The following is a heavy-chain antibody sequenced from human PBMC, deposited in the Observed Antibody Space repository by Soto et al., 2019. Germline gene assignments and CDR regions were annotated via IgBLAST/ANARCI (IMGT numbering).Heavy chain of an antibody. D-gene: IGHD3-10*01. CDR2: INHSGST. V-gene: IGHV4-34*01. Sequence: QVQLQQWGAGLLKPSETLSLTCAVYGGSFSGYYWSWIRQPPGKGLEWIGEINHSGSTNYNPSLKSRVTISVDTSKTQFSLKLSSVTAADTAVYYCARDLNYGSGSDWGQGTLVTVSS. J-gene: IGHJ4*02. CDR3: ARDLNYGSGSD. CDR1: GGSFSGYY.